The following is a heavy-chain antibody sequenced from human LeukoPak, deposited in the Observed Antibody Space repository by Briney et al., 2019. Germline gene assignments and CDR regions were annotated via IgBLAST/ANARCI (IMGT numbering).Heavy chain of an antibody. J-gene: IGHJ6*04. CDR3: ARVRLTRVLPALMDV. V-gene: IGHV4-30-4*08. D-gene: IGHD2-2*01. CDR1: GGSISSGDYY. CDR2: IYYGGST. Sequence: PSQTLSLTCTVSGGSISSGDYYWSWIRQPPGKGLEWIGYIYYGGSTYYNPSLKSRVTISVDTSKNQFSLKLSSVTAADTAVYYCARVRLTRVLPALMDVWGKGTTVTVSS.